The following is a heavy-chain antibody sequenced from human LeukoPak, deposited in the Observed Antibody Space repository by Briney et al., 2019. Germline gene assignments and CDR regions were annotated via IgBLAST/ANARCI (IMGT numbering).Heavy chain of an antibody. V-gene: IGHV3-33*08. Sequence: GGSLRLSCAASGFTVSSNYMSWVRQAPGKGLEWVAVIWYDGTDIYYADSVKGRFTISRDNSKNTLYLQMNSLRAEDTALYYCARARNDYDSNGFSFLDYWGQGTLVTVSS. CDR3: ARARNDYDSNGFSFLDY. J-gene: IGHJ4*02. CDR1: GFTVSSNY. CDR2: IWYDGTDI. D-gene: IGHD3-22*01.